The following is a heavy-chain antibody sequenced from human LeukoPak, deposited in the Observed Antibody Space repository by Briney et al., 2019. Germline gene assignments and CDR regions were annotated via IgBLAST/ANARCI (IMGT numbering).Heavy chain of an antibody. CDR2: ISGSGGST. CDR1: GFTFSSYA. D-gene: IGHD3-16*01. CDR3: ASQSYARFDP. V-gene: IGHV3-23*01. J-gene: IGHJ5*02. Sequence: GGSLRLSCAASGFTFSSYAMSWVRQAPGKGLEWVSAISGSGGSTYYADSVKGRFTISRDNARNSLFLQMNNLRVEDTAVYYCASQSYARFDPWGQGTLVIVSS.